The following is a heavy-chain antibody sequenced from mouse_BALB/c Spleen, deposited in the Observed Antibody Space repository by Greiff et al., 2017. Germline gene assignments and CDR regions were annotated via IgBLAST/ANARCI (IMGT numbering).Heavy chain of an antibody. J-gene: IGHJ4*01. V-gene: IGHV1S45*01. Sequence: EVQLQQSGAELVRPGASVKLSCKALGYTFTDYEMLWVKQSHGKSLEWIGNINPYYGSTSYNLKFKGKATLTVDKSSSTAYMQLNSLTSEDSAVYYCARAGHRGAMDYWGQGTSVTVSS. CDR2: INPYYGST. CDR3: ARAGHRGAMDY. CDR1: GYTFTDYE.